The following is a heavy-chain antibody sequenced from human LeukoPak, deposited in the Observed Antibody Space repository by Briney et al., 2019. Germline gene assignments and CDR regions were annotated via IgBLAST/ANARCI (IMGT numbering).Heavy chain of an antibody. V-gene: IGHV1-18*01. Sequence: GASVKVSCKASGYTFTSYGISWVRQAPGQGLEWLGWISPHNGKTEYAQKFQGRVSMTRDRSTSTVYMELRSLRSDDTAVYYCARESPPLTTVITKYYQYFMDVWGKGTTVTVSS. J-gene: IGHJ6*03. CDR3: ARESPPLTTVITKYYQYFMDV. CDR1: GYTFTSYG. D-gene: IGHD4-23*01. CDR2: ISPHNGKT.